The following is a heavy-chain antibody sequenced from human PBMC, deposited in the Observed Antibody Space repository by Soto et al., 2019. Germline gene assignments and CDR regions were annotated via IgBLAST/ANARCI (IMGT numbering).Heavy chain of an antibody. CDR2: ISNSGVST. CDR1: GFSFSSYA. D-gene: IGHD4-17*01. J-gene: IGHJ4*02. CDR3: AKDPTVSLRGSDY. Sequence: EVQLLEAGGGLVQPGGSLRLSCAASGFSFSSYAMTWVRQAPGKGLEWVSTISNSGVSTYYADSVKGRFTISRDNSKNTLYLQMNSLRDEDTAVYYCAKDPTVSLRGSDYWGQGNLVTVSS. V-gene: IGHV3-23*01.